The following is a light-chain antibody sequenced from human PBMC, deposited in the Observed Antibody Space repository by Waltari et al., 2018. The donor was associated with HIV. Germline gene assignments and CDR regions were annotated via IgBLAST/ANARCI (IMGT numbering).Light chain of an antibody. Sequence: QSALTQPASVSGSPGQSIIISCTGTSSNLVSWYQQHPGKAPKLIIYEVSKRPSGVSAHFSACNSCNTASLTISGLQAEDEADYHYCSYVGVVNSFVLFGGGTKLTVL. J-gene: IGLJ2*01. CDR3: CSYVGVVNSFVL. CDR2: EVS. V-gene: IGLV2-23*02. CDR1: SSNL.